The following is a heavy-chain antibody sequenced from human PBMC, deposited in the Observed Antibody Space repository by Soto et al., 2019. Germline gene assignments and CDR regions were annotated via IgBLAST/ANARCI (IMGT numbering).Heavy chain of an antibody. CDR3: AKGLGATTVRYFDY. CDR2: ISASGGST. D-gene: IGHD1-26*01. V-gene: IGHV3-23*01. CDR1: GFTFSSYA. Sequence: GASLRLSCAASGFTFSSYAMSWVRQAPGKGLEWVSRISASGGSTYYVDSVKGRFTISRDNSKNTLYLHMNSLRAEDTAVYYCAKGLGATTVRYFDYWGQGT. J-gene: IGHJ4*02.